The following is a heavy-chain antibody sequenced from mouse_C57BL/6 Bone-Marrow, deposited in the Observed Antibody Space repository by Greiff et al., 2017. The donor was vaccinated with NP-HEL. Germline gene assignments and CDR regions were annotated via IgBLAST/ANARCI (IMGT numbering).Heavy chain of an antibody. Sequence: QVQLKESGAELARPGASVKLSCKASGYTFTSYGISWVKQRTGQGLEWIGEIYPRSGNTYYNEKFKGKATLTADKSSSTAYMELRSLTSEDSAVYFCARAIITTVVAHWYFDVWGTGTTVTVSS. CDR1: GYTFTSYG. CDR2: IYPRSGNT. CDR3: ARAIITTVVAHWYFDV. J-gene: IGHJ1*03. V-gene: IGHV1-81*01. D-gene: IGHD1-1*01.